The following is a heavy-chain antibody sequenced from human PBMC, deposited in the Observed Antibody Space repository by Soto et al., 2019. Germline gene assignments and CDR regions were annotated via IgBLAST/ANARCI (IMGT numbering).Heavy chain of an antibody. J-gene: IGHJ3*02. D-gene: IGHD3-22*01. CDR3: AREYYYDSSGYYPDAFDI. Sequence: QVQLVQSGAEVKQPGSSVKVSCKASGGTFSSYAISWVRQAPGQGLEWMGGIIPIFGTANYAQKFQGRVTITADESTSTAYMELSSLRSEDTAVYYCAREYYYDSSGYYPDAFDIWGQGTMVTVSS. V-gene: IGHV1-69*01. CDR2: IIPIFGTA. CDR1: GGTFSSYA.